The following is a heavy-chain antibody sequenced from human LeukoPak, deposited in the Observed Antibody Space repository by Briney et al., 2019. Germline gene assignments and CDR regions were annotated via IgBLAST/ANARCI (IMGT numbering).Heavy chain of an antibody. V-gene: IGHV3-30*01. CDR3: TRGAGTTVYYIDV. Sequence: GGSLRLSCAASGFTFRTFPMHWVRQAPGQGLQWVAVIGNDGYNKYYSDSVRGRFTISRDNSKNTLSLQMDSLTTEDTAVYYCTRGAGTTVYYIDVWGKGTTVTVSS. CDR2: IGNDGYNK. CDR1: GFTFRTFP. J-gene: IGHJ6*03. D-gene: IGHD1-7*01.